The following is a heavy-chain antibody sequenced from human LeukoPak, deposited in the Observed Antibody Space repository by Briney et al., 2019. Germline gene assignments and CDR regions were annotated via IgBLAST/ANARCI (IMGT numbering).Heavy chain of an antibody. CDR2: TYYRSKWYN. CDR3: ASTGVVRGVPNYYYYGMDV. D-gene: IGHD3-10*01. Sequence: SQTLSLTCAISGDSVSSNSAAWNWIRQSPSRGLEWLGRTYYRSKWYNDYAVSVKSRITINPDTSKNQFSLQLNSVTPEDTAVYYCASTGVVRGVPNYYYYGMDVWGQRTTATVSS. CDR1: GDSVSSNSAA. V-gene: IGHV6-1*01. J-gene: IGHJ6*02.